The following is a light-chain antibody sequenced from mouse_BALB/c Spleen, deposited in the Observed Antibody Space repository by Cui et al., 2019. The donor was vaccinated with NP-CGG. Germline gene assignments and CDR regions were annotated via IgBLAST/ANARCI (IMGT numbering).Light chain of an antibody. CDR3: ALWYSNHWV. CDR1: IGAVTINNY. J-gene: IGLJ1*01. CDR2: GTN. V-gene: IGLV1*01. Sequence: QAVVTQEPALTTSPGETVTLTCRSSIGAVTINNYANWVQEKPDHLFTGLIGGTNNRAPGVPARFSGSLIGDKAALTITGAQTEDEAIYFCALWYSNHWVFGGGTKLTVL.